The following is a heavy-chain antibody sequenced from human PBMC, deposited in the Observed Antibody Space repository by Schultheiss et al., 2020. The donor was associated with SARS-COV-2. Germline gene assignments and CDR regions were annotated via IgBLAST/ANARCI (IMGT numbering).Heavy chain of an antibody. CDR1: GFTFSSYA. V-gene: IGHV3-23*01. CDR2: ISGSGGST. J-gene: IGHJ3*02. Sequence: GGSLRLSCAASGFTFSSYAMSWVRQAPGKGLEWVSAISGSGGSTYYADSVKGRFTISIDNAKNSLYLQMNSLRAEDTAVYYYARDGIAVAGTSDAFDIWGQGTMVTVSS. CDR3: ARDGIAVAGTSDAFDI. D-gene: IGHD6-19*01.